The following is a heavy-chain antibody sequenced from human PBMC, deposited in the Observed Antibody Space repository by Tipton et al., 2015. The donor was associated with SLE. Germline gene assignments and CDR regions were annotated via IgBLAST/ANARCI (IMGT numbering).Heavy chain of an antibody. V-gene: IGHV3-9*01. CDR3: AKLSSSSENYYYYGMDV. J-gene: IGHJ6*02. CDR1: GFTFDDYA. D-gene: IGHD6-6*01. CDR2: ISWNSGSI. Sequence: RSLRLSCAASGFTFDDYAMHWVRQAPGKGLEWVSGISWNSGSIGYADSVKGRFTISRDNAKNSLYLQMNSLRAEDTALYYCAKLSSSSENYYYYGMDVWGQGTTVTVSS.